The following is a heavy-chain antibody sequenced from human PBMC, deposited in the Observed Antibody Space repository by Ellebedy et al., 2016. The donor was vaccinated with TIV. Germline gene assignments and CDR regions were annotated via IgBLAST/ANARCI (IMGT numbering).Heavy chain of an antibody. Sequence: MPSETLSLTCAISGDSVSSKSAARTWLRQSPWRGLECLGRTYYRSKWYNEYAVSVESRITITSDTSKNQFSLQLSSVTPEDTAIYYCAREIRAYDSWGQGTLVTVSS. CDR2: TYYRSKWYN. V-gene: IGHV6-1*01. J-gene: IGHJ4*02. CDR3: AREIRAYDS. CDR1: GDSVSSKSAA.